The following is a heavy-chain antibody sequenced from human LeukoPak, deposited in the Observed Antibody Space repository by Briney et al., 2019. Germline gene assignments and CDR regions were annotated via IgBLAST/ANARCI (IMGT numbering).Heavy chain of an antibody. J-gene: IGHJ4*03. D-gene: IGHD4/OR15-4a*01. V-gene: IGHV4-34*10. CDR3: ARRAPIYSSDNGAYYF. CDR2: IDQTRTR. Sequence: SETLSLTCSVSGGSLSGYCWAWIRQAPGQGLEWIGEIDQTRTRNYSPSLKSRLSMSVDTSTNQFSLTLTSVTAADTAMYYCARRAPIYSSDNGAYYFWGQGTLVIVSS. CDR1: GGSLSGYC.